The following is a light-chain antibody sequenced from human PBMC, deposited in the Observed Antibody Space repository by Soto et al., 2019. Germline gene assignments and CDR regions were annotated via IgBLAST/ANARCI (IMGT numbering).Light chain of an antibody. CDR2: DVS. V-gene: IGLV2-11*01. CDR1: SSDVGTYDF. CDR3: CLYAVTFYV. J-gene: IGLJ1*01. Sequence: QSALTQPRSVSGSPGQSVTISCTGTSSDVGTYDFVSWYQQHPGKAPRLMIFDVSERPSGVPDRFSGSKSGNTASLTISGLQAEDEADYYCCLYAVTFYVLGTGTKVTVL.